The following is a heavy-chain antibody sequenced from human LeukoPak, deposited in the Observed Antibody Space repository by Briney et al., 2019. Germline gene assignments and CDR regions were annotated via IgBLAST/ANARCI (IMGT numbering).Heavy chain of an antibody. Sequence: PSETLSLTCTVSGGSISSSNYYWGWILQPPGKGLEWIGTIHYSGNTYYNPSLKSRVAISVDTSKNQFSLRLSSVTAADTAVCYCARDFGDYRVDYWGQGTLVTVSS. J-gene: IGHJ4*02. D-gene: IGHD4-17*01. CDR1: GGSISSSNYY. CDR2: IHYSGNT. V-gene: IGHV4-39*01. CDR3: ARDFGDYRVDY.